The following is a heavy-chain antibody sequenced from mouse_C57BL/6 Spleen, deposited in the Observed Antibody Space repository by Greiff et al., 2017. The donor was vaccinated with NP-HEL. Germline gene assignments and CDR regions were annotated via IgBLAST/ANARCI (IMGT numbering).Heavy chain of an antibody. J-gene: IGHJ2*01. Sequence: VKLQQPGAELVMPGASVKLSCKASGYTFTSYWMHWVKQRPGQGLEWIGEIDPSDSYTNYNQKFKGKSTLTVDKSSSTAYMQLSSLTSEDSAVYYCARSSYGNYVPYFDYWGQGTTLTVSS. V-gene: IGHV1-69*01. CDR2: IDPSDSYT. CDR3: ARSSYGNYVPYFDY. CDR1: GYTFTSYW. D-gene: IGHD2-10*01.